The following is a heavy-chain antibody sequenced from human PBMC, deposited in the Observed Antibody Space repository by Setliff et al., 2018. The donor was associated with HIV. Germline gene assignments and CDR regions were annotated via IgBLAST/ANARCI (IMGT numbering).Heavy chain of an antibody. D-gene: IGHD3-16*01. CDR3: TRDGGEY. Sequence: PGGSLRLSCAASGFTFSNAWMNWVRQAPGKGLEWVGRIKSKTDGGTTDYAAPVKGRFTISRDNAENSVYLQMNGLRVDDTALYYCTRDGGEYWGEGTLVTVSS. J-gene: IGHJ4*02. CDR2: IKSKTDGGTT. CDR1: GFTFSNAW. V-gene: IGHV3-15*07.